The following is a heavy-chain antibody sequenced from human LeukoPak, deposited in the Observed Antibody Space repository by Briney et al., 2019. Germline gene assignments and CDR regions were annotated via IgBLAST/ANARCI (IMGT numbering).Heavy chain of an antibody. CDR1: GGSISSGGYS. V-gene: IGHV4-30-2*01. CDR3: ARGLGPFGELLFDY. D-gene: IGHD3-10*01. J-gene: IGHJ4*02. CDR2: IYHSGST. Sequence: SETLSLTCAVSGGSISSGGYSWSWIRQPPGKGLEWIGYIYHSGSTYYNPSLKSRVTISVDRSKNQFSLKLSSVTAADTAVYYCARGLGPFGELLFDYWGQGTLVTVSS.